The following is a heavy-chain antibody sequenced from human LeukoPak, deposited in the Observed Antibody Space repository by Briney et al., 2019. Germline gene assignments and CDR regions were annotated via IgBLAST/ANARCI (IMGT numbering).Heavy chain of an antibody. CDR1: GFTFSSYA. V-gene: IGHV3-30-3*01. J-gene: IGHJ5*02. CDR3: AREKLRNWFDP. CDR2: ISYDGSNK. Sequence: PGGSLRLSCAASGFTFSSYAMHWVRQAQGKGLEGVAVISYDGSNKYYADSVKGRFTISRDNSKNTLYLQMNSLRAEDTAVYYCAREKLRNWFDPWGQGTLVTVSS.